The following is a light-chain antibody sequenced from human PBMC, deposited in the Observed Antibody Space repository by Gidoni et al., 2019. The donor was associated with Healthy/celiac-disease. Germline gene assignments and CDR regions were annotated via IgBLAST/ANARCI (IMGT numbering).Light chain of an antibody. CDR3: QQYYSTPPT. V-gene: IGKV4-1*01. CDR2: WAS. Sequence: DMVMTQSPYPLAGSLAERATINCKSSQSVLYSSNNKNYLAWYQQKPGQPPKLLIYWASTRESGVPDRFSGSGSGTDFTLTISSLQAEDVAVYYCQQYYSTPPTFGGGTKVEIK. J-gene: IGKJ4*01. CDR1: QSVLYSSNNKNY.